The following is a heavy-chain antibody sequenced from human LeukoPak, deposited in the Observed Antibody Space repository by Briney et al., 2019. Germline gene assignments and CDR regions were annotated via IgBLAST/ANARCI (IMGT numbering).Heavy chain of an antibody. Sequence: ASVKVSCKASGYTFTSYGISWVRQAPGQGLEWMGWISAYNGNTNYAQKLQGRVTMTTDTSTSTAYMELRSLRSDDTAVYYCARSTEGEDSSGIIDYWGQGTRVTVSS. J-gene: IGHJ4*02. CDR1: GYTFTSYG. D-gene: IGHD6-19*01. CDR3: ARSTEGEDSSGIIDY. CDR2: ISAYNGNT. V-gene: IGHV1-18*01.